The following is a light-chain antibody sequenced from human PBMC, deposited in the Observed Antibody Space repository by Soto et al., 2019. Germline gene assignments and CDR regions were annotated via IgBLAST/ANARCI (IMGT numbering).Light chain of an antibody. CDR2: DAS. Sequence: EFVLTQSPGTLSLSPVERATLSCRASQTVRNNYLAWYQQKPGQAPRLLIYDASGRATGIPDRFSGGGSGTDFTLTISRLEPEDFAVYYCQQFSSYPLTFGGGTKVDIK. V-gene: IGKV3-20*01. CDR3: QQFSSYPLT. CDR1: QTVRNNY. J-gene: IGKJ4*01.